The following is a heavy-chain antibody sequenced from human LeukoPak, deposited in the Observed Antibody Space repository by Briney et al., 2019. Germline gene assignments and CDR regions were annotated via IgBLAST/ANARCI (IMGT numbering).Heavy chain of an antibody. Sequence: ASVKVSCKVSGYTLTELSMHWVRQAPGKGLEWMGGFDPEDGETIYAQKFQGRVTMTEDTSIDTAYMEPSSLRSEDTAVYYCATAPPNYGDLGGLDYWGQGTLVTVSS. CDR1: GYTLTELS. D-gene: IGHD4-17*01. CDR2: FDPEDGET. CDR3: ATAPPNYGDLGGLDY. J-gene: IGHJ4*02. V-gene: IGHV1-24*01.